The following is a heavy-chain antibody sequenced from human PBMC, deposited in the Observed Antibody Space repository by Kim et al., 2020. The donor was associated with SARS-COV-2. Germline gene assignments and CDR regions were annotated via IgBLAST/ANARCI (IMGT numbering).Heavy chain of an antibody. CDR3: AKSLKFGYDFWSGPQGMDV. D-gene: IGHD3-3*01. Sequence: GGSLRLSCAASGFTFDDYAMHWVRQAPGKGLEWVSLISGDGGSTFYADSVKGRFTISRDNSKNSLYLQMNSLRTEDTALYYCAKSLKFGYDFWSGPQGMDVWGQGTTVTVSS. CDR2: ISGDGGST. V-gene: IGHV3-43*02. J-gene: IGHJ6*02. CDR1: GFTFDDYA.